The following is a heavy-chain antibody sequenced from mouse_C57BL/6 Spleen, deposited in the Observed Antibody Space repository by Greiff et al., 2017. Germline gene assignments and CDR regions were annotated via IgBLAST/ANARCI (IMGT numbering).Heavy chain of an antibody. CDR1: GFTFSDYY. CDR2: ISNGGGST. J-gene: IGHJ4*01. Sequence: EVKLVESGGGLVQPGGSLKLSCAASGFTFSDYYMYWVRQTPEKRLEWVAYISNGGGSTYYPDTVKGRFTISRDNAKNTLYLQMSRLTSEDTAMYYCARHGGYHYAMDYWGQGTSVTVSS. CDR3: ARHGGYHYAMDY. D-gene: IGHD2-2*01. V-gene: IGHV5-12*01.